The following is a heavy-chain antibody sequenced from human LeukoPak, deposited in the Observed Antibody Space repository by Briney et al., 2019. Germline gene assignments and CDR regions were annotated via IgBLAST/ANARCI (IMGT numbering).Heavy chain of an antibody. CDR1: GLTFSNYA. V-gene: IGHV3-23*01. Sequence: GGSLRLSYAASGLTFSNYAMTWVRQAPGKGLEWVSSISAGGGSTYYADSVKGRFTISRDNSKNTLYLQMNSLRAEDTAIYYCAELFGRSGDYWGQGTLVTVSS. CDR2: ISAGGGST. D-gene: IGHD3-3*01. CDR3: AELFGRSGDY. J-gene: IGHJ4*02.